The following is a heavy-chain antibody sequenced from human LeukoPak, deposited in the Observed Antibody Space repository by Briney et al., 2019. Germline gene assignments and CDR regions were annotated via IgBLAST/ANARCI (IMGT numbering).Heavy chain of an antibody. CDR1: GFTFSSYA. Sequence: GGSLRLSCAASGFTFSSYAMSWVRQAPGKGLEWVAVISYDGSNKYYADSVKGRFTISRDNSKNTLYLQMNSLRAEDTAVYYCARDRRATTSLGVIIDCWGQETLVTVSS. D-gene: IGHD3-22*01. V-gene: IGHV3-30-3*01. CDR2: ISYDGSNK. J-gene: IGHJ4*02. CDR3: ARDRRATTSLGVIIDC.